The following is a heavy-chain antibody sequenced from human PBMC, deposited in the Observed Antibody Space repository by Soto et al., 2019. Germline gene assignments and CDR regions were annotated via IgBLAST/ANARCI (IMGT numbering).Heavy chain of an antibody. CDR2: ISSDGNNQ. CDR1: GFTSSSFV. CDR3: AKERGVLEAFAT. Sequence: ESGGGVVQPGTSLRLSCAASGFTSSSFVIHWVRQAPGKGLEWLAVISSDGNNQYYADSVKGRFTISIDNSKKTLYLQVNSLRAEATAVYFCAKERGVLEAFATWGEGTMVTVS. V-gene: IGHV3-30*18. J-gene: IGHJ3*02. D-gene: IGHD3-10*01.